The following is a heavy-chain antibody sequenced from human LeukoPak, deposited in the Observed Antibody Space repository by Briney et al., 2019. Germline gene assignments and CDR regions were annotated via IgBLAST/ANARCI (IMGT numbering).Heavy chain of an antibody. Sequence: GGSLRLSCAASGFTFSSYEMNWARQAPGKGLEWVSYISSSGSTIYYADSVKGRFTISRDNAKNSLYLQMNSLRAEDTAVYYCARDIGSSSWGVYDPWGQGTLVTVSS. D-gene: IGHD6-13*01. CDR3: ARDIGSSSWGVYDP. CDR1: GFTFSSYE. CDR2: ISSSGSTI. J-gene: IGHJ5*02. V-gene: IGHV3-48*03.